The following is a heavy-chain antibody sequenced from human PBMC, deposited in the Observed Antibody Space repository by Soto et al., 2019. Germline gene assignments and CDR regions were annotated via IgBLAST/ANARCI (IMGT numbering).Heavy chain of an antibody. V-gene: IGHV4-39*01. D-gene: IGHD1-1*01. Sequence: PSETLSLTCTVSGGSIRSGSYYWDWIRQPPGKGLEWIGSIFYSGSTCYNPSLKSRVTVSVDMSKSQFSLNLSSVTAADTAMYFCARWNPGRRSFGYWGQGSRVTVSS. CDR2: IFYSGST. CDR3: ARWNPGRRSFGY. J-gene: IGHJ4*02. CDR1: GGSIRSGSYY.